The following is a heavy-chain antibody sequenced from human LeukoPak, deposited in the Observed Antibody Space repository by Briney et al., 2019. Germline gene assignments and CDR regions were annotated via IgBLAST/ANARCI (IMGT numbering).Heavy chain of an antibody. D-gene: IGHD6-13*01. V-gene: IGHV4-34*01. CDR3: ASYQAAASYYMDV. J-gene: IGHJ6*03. CDR1: GGSFSGYY. Sequence: SETLSLTCAVYGGSFSGYYWSWIRQPPGKGLEWIGEINHSGSTNYNPSLKSRVTISVDTSKNQFSLKLSSVTAADTAVYYCASYQAAASYYMDVWGKGATVTISS. CDR2: INHSGST.